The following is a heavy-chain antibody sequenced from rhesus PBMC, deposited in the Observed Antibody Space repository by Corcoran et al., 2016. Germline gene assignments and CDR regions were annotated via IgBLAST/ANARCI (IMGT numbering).Heavy chain of an antibody. V-gene: IGHV3-136*01. Sequence: EVQLVESGGGLVQPGGSLRLSCAASGFTFSSYDMSWVRQAPGKGMEWVSYKIYNGKTNYYADSVKGRFTITRDNAKNSLSLQMSSLRAEDTAVYYCTRASIAAAGTFDYWGQGVLVTVSS. CDR2: KIYNGKTN. CDR1: GFTFSSYD. J-gene: IGHJ4*01. CDR3: TRASIAAAGTFDY. D-gene: IGHD6-31*01.